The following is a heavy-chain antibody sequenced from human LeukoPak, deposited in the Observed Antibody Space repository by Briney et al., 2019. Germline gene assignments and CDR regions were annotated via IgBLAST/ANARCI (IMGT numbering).Heavy chain of an antibody. V-gene: IGHV1-3*01. CDR1: EYTFTDYA. Sequence: GASVKVSCKASEYTFTDYAINWVRQAPGQRLEWMGWINAGNGNTKYSQKFLGRVTITRDTSASTAYMELRSLTSEDTAVYYCARGRWSATTATYYLDFWGQGTLVTVSS. J-gene: IGHJ4*02. D-gene: IGHD5-24*01. CDR2: INAGNGNT. CDR3: ARGRWSATTATYYLDF.